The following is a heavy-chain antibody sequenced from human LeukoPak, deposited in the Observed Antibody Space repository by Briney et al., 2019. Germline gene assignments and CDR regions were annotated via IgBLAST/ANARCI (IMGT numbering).Heavy chain of an antibody. Sequence: GGSLRLSCAASGFTFDDYAMHWVRQAPGKGLEWVSGISWNSGSIGYADSVKGRFTISRDNAENSLYLQMNSLRAEDTALYYCAKAPGFKKYQLLFYFDYWGQGTLVTVSS. J-gene: IGHJ4*02. V-gene: IGHV3-9*01. CDR2: ISWNSGSI. CDR3: AKAPGFKKYQLLFYFDY. D-gene: IGHD2-2*01. CDR1: GFTFDDYA.